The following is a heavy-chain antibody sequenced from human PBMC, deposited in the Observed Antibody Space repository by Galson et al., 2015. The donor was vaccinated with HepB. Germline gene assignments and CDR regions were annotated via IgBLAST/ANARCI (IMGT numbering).Heavy chain of an antibody. D-gene: IGHD6-19*01. Sequence: SVKVSCKASGGTFSSYAISWVRQAPGQGLEWMGGIIPIFGTANYAQKFQGRVTITADESTSTAYMELSSLRSEDTAVYYCARWLVRGWSLTGEFDYWGQGTLVTVSS. V-gene: IGHV1-69*13. CDR1: GGTFSSYA. CDR2: IIPIFGTA. J-gene: IGHJ4*02. CDR3: ARWLVRGWSLTGEFDY.